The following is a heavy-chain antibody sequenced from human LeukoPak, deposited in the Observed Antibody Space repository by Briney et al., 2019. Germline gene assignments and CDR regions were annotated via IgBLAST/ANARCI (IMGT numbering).Heavy chain of an antibody. CDR3: ARGRDGYTLIDAFDI. V-gene: IGHV3-7*01. J-gene: IGHJ3*02. Sequence: GGSLRLSCAASGFTFSNYWMSWVRQAPGKGLEWVANIKHDGTDKYYVDSVKGRFTISRDNAKNSLFLQMNSLRAEDTALYYCARGRDGYTLIDAFDIWGQGTMVTVSS. CDR1: GFTFSNYW. D-gene: IGHD5-24*01. CDR2: IKHDGTDK.